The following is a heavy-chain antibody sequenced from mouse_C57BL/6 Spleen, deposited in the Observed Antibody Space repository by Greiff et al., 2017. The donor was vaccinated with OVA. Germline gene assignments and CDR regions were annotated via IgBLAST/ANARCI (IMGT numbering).Heavy chain of an antibody. V-gene: IGHV1-64*01. D-gene: IGHD1-1*01. CDR3: ARRYGSSAFDY. CDR2: IHPNSGST. J-gene: IGHJ2*01. Sequence: QVQLQQPGAELVKPGASVKLSCKASGYTFTSYWMHWVKQRPGQGLEWIGMIHPNSGSTNYNEKFKSKATLTVDKSSSTAYMQLSSLTSEDSAVYYCARRYGSSAFDYWGKGTTLTVAS. CDR1: GYTFTSYW.